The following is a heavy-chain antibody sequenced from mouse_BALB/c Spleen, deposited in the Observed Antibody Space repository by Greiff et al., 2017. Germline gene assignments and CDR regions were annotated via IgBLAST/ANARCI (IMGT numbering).Heavy chain of an antibody. D-gene: IGHD2-10*01. V-gene: IGHV1-9*01. J-gene: IGHJ4*01. CDR3: ARAYYDYAMDY. Sequence: QVQLKQSGAELMKPGASVKISCKATGYTFSSYWIEWVKQRPGHGLEWIGEILPGSGSTNYNEKFKGKATFTADTSSNTAYMQLSSLTSEDSAVYYCARAYYDYAMDYWGQGTSVTVSS. CDR1: GYTFSSYW. CDR2: ILPGSGST.